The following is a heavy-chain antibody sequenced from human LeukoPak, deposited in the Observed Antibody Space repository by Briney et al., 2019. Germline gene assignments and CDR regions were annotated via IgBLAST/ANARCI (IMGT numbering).Heavy chain of an antibody. CDR2: INPNSGGT. J-gene: IGHJ6*02. V-gene: IGHV1-2*02. CDR1: GYTFTGYY. CDR3: ARDRGNTAIVGSHYYYYGMDV. Sequence: ASVKVSCKASGYTFTGYYMHGVRQAPGQGLEWMGWINPNSGGTNYAQKFKGRVTMTRDTSISTAYMELSRLRSDDTAVYYCARDRGNTAIVGSHYYYYGMDVWGQGTTVTVSS. D-gene: IGHD5-18*01.